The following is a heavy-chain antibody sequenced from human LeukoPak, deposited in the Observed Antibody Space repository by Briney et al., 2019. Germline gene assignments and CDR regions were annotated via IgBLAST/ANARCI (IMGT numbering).Heavy chain of an antibody. CDR2: ISSSGSTI. Sequence: PGGSLRLSCAASGFTFSDYYMSWIRQAPGKGLEWVSYISSSGSTIYYADSVKGRFTISRDNVKNTLYLQMNSLRVEDTAVYYCARDPRNVGLAPWGQGTLVTVSS. D-gene: IGHD2-15*01. J-gene: IGHJ5*02. CDR3: ARDPRNVGLAP. CDR1: GFTFSDYY. V-gene: IGHV3-11*04.